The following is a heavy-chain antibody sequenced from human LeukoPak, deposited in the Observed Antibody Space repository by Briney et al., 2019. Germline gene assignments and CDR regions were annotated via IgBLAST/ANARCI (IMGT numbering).Heavy chain of an antibody. Sequence: ASVKVSCTASGYTFTSYGISWVRQAPGQGLECMGWISAYNGNTNYAQKLQGRVTMTTDTSTSTAYMELRSLRSDDTAVYYCARDRAHCSGGSCYSPNWFDPWGQGTLVTVSS. J-gene: IGHJ5*02. V-gene: IGHV1-18*01. CDR1: GYTFTSYG. CDR2: ISAYNGNT. CDR3: ARDRAHCSGGSCYSPNWFDP. D-gene: IGHD2-15*01.